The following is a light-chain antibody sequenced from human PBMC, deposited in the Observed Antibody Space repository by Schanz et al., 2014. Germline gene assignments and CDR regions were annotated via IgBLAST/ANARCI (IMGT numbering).Light chain of an antibody. Sequence: DIQMTQSPSTLSASVGDRVTITCRASQSVSSWLAWYQQKPGTAPKVLMYEVSSLESGVPSRFSGSGSGTEFTLTISSLQPEDFATYYCQQGNGFPRAFGPGTKVEIK. CDR3: QQGNGFPRA. CDR1: QSVSSW. CDR2: EVS. J-gene: IGKJ3*01. V-gene: IGKV1-5*01.